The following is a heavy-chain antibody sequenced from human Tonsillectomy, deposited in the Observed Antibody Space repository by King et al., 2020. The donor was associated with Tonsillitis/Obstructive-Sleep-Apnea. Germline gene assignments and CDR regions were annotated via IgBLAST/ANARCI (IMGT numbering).Heavy chain of an antibody. Sequence: VQLVESGGGLVQPGGSLRLSCAASGFTFSSYWMSWVRQAPGKGLEWGANIKQDGSEKYYVDAVKGRFTISTDNAKNSLYLQMNSPRAEDTAVYYCAREALGWFDPWGQGTLVTVSS. CDR3: AREALGWFDP. D-gene: IGHD3-16*01. CDR2: IKQDGSEK. CDR1: GFTFSSYW. J-gene: IGHJ5*02. V-gene: IGHV3-7*04.